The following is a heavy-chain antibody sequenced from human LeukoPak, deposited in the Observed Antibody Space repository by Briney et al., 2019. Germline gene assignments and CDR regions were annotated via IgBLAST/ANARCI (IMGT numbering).Heavy chain of an antibody. CDR2: IYYSGST. CDR3: ARDRVAAAGYYFDY. J-gene: IGHJ4*02. Sequence: PSETLSLTCTVSGGSISSGGYHWSWIRQHPGKGLEWIGYIYYSGSTYYNPSLKSRVTISVDTSKNQFSLKLSSVTAADTAVYYCARDRVAAAGYYFDYWGQGTLVTVSS. D-gene: IGHD6-13*01. CDR1: GGSISSGGYH. V-gene: IGHV4-31*03.